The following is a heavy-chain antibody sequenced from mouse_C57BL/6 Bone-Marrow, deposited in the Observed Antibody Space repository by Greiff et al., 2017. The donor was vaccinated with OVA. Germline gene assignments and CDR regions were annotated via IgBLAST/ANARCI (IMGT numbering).Heavy chain of an antibody. CDR1: GYAFTNYL. J-gene: IGHJ4*01. CDR2: INPGSGGT. V-gene: IGHV1-54*01. CDR3: ARGDYDVLDAMDY. D-gene: IGHD2-4*01. Sequence: QVQLQQSGAELVRPGTSVKVSCKASGYAFTNYLIEWVKQRPGQGLEWIGVINPGSGGTNYNEKFKGKATLTADKSSSTAYMQLSSLTSEDSAVYFCARGDYDVLDAMDYGGQGTAVTVSS.